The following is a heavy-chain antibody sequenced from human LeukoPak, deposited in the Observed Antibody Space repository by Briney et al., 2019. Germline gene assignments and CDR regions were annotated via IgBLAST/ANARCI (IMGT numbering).Heavy chain of an antibody. Sequence: GRSLRLSCAASGFTFDDYAMHWVRQAPGKGLEWVSGISWNSGRIGYADSVKGRFTISRDNAKNSLYLQMNSLRVEDTALYYCARDRGSTELDYWGQGTLVTVST. CDR3: ARDRGSTELDY. CDR2: ISWNSGRI. D-gene: IGHD6-13*01. J-gene: IGHJ4*02. V-gene: IGHV3-9*01. CDR1: GFTFDDYA.